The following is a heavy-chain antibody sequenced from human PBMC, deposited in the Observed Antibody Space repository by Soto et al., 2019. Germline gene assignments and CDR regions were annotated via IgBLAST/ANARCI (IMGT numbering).Heavy chain of an antibody. J-gene: IGHJ6*02. Sequence: ASVKLSGKASGYTFTGYYMHWVRQAPGQGLEWMGWINPSSGGTNYAQQFQGWVTMTRDTSISTAYMELIRLRSDDTAVYYCARDPYCTSTSCYEGGMDVWGQGTTVTVSS. CDR2: INPSSGGT. D-gene: IGHD2-2*01. V-gene: IGHV1-2*04. CDR3: ARDPYCTSTSCYEGGMDV. CDR1: GYTFTGYY.